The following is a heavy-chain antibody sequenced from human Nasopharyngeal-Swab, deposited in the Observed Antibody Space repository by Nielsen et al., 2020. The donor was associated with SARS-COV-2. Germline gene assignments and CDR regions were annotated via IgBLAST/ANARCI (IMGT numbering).Heavy chain of an antibody. CDR3: ARDAPAHYGAFY. J-gene: IGHJ4*02. Sequence: GGSLRLSCAASGFTCSSFGMHWVRQAPGKGLEWVAFIAHDASNEYYGDSVKGRFSISRDSSKNTLYLQMDSLRGEDTAVYYCARDAPAHYGAFYWGRGTLVTVSS. CDR1: GFTCSSFG. V-gene: IGHV3-30*03. D-gene: IGHD4-17*01. CDR2: IAHDASNE.